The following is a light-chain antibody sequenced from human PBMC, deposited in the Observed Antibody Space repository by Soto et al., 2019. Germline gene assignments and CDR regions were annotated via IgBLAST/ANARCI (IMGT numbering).Light chain of an antibody. V-gene: IGKV1-33*01. CDR2: DAS. CDR1: QDITNF. J-gene: IGKJ5*01. Sequence: IPMTQSPSSLSASVGDRVTITCLATQDITNFLNWYQQKPGKAPKLLIYDASFLETGVPSRFSGSGSGTHFTLTISGLQPDDIATYYCQHYSDLPITFGQGTRLEI. CDR3: QHYSDLPIT.